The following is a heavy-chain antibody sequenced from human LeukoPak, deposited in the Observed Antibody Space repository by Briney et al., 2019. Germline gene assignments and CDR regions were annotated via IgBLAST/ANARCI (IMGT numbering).Heavy chain of an antibody. CDR2: INSDGSST. V-gene: IGHV3-74*01. Sequence: PGGSLRLSCAASGFTFSSYWMHWVRQAPGKGLVWVSRINSDGSSTSYADSVKGRFTISRDNAKNTLYLQMNSLRADDTAVYYCAKVLGHDSSGNFWYGMDVWGQGTTVTVSS. CDR1: GFTFSSYW. D-gene: IGHD3-22*01. J-gene: IGHJ6*02. CDR3: AKVLGHDSSGNFWYGMDV.